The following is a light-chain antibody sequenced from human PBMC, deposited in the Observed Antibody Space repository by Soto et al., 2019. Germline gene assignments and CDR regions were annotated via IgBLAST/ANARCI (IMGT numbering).Light chain of an antibody. CDR2: WAS. CDR1: QSVLYSPNDKNY. CDR3: QQYYFTLQT. Sequence: DIVMTQSPDSLAVSLGERATINCKSSQSVLYSPNDKNYLAWYQQKPGQPPKLLIYWASTRESGVPDRISGSGSGTDFTLTISSLQAEDVAVYHCQQYYFTLQTFGQGTKVEIK. J-gene: IGKJ1*01. V-gene: IGKV4-1*01.